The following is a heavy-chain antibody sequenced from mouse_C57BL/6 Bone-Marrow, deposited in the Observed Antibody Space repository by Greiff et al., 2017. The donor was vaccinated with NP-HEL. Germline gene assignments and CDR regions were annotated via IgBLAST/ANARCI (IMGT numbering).Heavy chain of an antibody. CDR3: ARGGLRRRTWFAY. D-gene: IGHD2-12*01. CDR2: INPGSGGT. Sequence: VQLQQSGAELVRPGTSVKVSCKASGYAFTNYLIEWVKQRPGQGLEWIGVINPGSGGTNYNEKFKGKATLTADKSSSTAYMQLSSLTSEDSAVYFCARGGLRRRTWFAYWGQGTLVTVSA. CDR1: GYAFTNYL. V-gene: IGHV1-54*01. J-gene: IGHJ3*01.